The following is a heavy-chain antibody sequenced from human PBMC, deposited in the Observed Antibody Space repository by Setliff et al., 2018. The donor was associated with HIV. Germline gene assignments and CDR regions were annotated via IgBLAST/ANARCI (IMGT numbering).Heavy chain of an antibody. CDR2: ISGDGTTR. D-gene: IGHD2-15*01. J-gene: IGHJ4*02. Sequence: GGSLRLSCAASGFTFDDYGMSWVRQAPGKGLEWVSRISGDGTTRRYADSVKGRFTISRDNAKNTVYLQMNSLRPEDTAVYYCATLWMRGGYFDTWGQGTLVTVSS. CDR3: ATLWMRGGYFDT. CDR1: GFTFDDYG. V-gene: IGHV3-74*01.